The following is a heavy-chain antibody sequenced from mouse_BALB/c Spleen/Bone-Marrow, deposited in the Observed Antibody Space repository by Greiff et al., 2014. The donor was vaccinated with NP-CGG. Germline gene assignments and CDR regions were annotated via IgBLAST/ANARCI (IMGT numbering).Heavy chain of an antibody. J-gene: IGHJ1*03. CDR1: GYSITSDYA. CDR3: ARPNWDWYFDV. D-gene: IGHD4-1*01. Sequence: EVKLVESGPGLVKPSQSLSLTCTVTGYSITSDYAWNWIRQFPGNKLEWMGYISYSGSTSYNPSLKSRISITRDTSKNQFFLQLNSVTTEDTATYYCARPNWDWYFDVWGTGTTVTVSS. V-gene: IGHV3-2*02. CDR2: ISYSGST.